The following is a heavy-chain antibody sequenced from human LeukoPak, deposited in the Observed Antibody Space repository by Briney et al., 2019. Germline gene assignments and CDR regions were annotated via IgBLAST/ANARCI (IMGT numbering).Heavy chain of an antibody. V-gene: IGHV3-21*01. J-gene: IGHJ4*02. CDR2: ISDDSNYI. CDR3: ANHLACGSTGCPSFDY. D-gene: IGHD2-2*01. CDR1: GFTFSDYS. Sequence: GGSLRLSCAASGFTFSDYSMNWVRQAPGKGLEWVSSISDDSNYIYYADSVKGRFTISRDNAKNSLYLQINSLRAEDTAVYYCANHLACGSTGCPSFDYWGQGTLVTVSS.